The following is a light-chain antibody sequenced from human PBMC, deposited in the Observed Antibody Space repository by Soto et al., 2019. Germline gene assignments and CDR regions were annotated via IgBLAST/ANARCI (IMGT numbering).Light chain of an antibody. CDR3: LLYYGGAQPWV. Sequence: QAVVTQEPSVTVSPGGTVTLTCASSTGAVTSGYYPNWFQQKPGQAPRALIYSARFSGSLLGGKAALTLSGVQPEDEAEYYCLLYYGGAQPWVFGGGTKVTVL. J-gene: IGLJ3*02. CDR1: TGAVTSGYY. V-gene: IGLV7-43*01.